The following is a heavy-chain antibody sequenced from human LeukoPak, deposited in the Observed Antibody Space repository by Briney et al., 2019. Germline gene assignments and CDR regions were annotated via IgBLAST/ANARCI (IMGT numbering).Heavy chain of an antibody. CDR2: IYYSGST. J-gene: IGHJ4*02. D-gene: IGHD3-10*02. CDR1: GGSISSYY. V-gene: IGHV4-59*01. Sequence: SETLSLTCTVSGGSISSYYWSWIRQPPGKGLEWIGYIYYSGSTNYNPSLKSRVTISVDTSKNQFPLKLSSVTAADTAVYYCARAHQGAMFYDNWGQGTLVTVSS. CDR3: ARAHQGAMFYDN.